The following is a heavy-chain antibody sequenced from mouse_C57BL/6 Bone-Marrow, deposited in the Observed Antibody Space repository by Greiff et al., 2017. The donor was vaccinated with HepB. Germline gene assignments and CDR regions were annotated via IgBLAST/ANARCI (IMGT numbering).Heavy chain of an antibody. V-gene: IGHV5-4*01. CDR1: GFTFSSYA. CDR3: AINWFYAMDY. D-gene: IGHD4-1*01. J-gene: IGHJ4*01. CDR2: ISDGGSYT. Sequence: EVHLVESGGGLVKPGGSLKLSCAASGFTFSSYAMSWVRQTPEKRLEWVATISDGGSYTYYPDNVKGRFTISRDNAKNNLYLQMSHLKSEDKAMYYCAINWFYAMDYWGQGTSVTVSS.